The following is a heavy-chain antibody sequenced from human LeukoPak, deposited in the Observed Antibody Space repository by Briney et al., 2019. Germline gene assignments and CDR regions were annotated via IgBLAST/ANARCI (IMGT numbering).Heavy chain of an antibody. D-gene: IGHD6-6*01. CDR3: ARDQAGRPLGY. CDR1: GFTFNEHW. V-gene: IGHV3-7*01. J-gene: IGHJ4*02. Sequence: GGFLRVSCAASGFTFNEHWMSWVRQAAGEGLGWVANINEDGSEKFYVDSVKGRFTISRDKGKKLLYLRMDSPRVEDTAIYYCARDQAGRPLGYWGQGTLVTVFS. CDR2: INEDGSEK.